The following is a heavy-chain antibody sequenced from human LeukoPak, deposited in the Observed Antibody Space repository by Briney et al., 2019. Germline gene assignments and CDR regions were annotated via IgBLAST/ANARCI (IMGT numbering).Heavy chain of an antibody. Sequence: GASVKVSCKASGYSFTAYYIHWVRQAPGQGLGWMGWMNPKSPGTNYAQKFQGRVTMTRDTSISTAYMELSSLTSDDSAVYYCARDPAQSYYTDVWGIGTTVTVSS. CDR2: MNPKSPGT. CDR3: ARDPAQSYYTDV. CDR1: GYSFTAYY. J-gene: IGHJ6*03. V-gene: IGHV1-2*02.